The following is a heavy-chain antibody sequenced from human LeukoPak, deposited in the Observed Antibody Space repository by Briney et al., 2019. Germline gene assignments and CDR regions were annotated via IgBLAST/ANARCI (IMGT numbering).Heavy chain of an antibody. J-gene: IGHJ4*02. CDR2: LVYDERS. V-gene: IGHV3-30*02. Sequence: GGSLRLSCAASGFPFSSYGMHWVRQAPGKGLEWVARLVYDERSDYANSVKGRFSISRDNSKNTLFLDMSDLRVEDSAVYYCAKWTRTTLFRGDRARFDSWGQGTLVTVSS. CDR3: AKWTRTTLFRGDRARFDS. D-gene: IGHD3-10*01. CDR1: GFPFSSYG.